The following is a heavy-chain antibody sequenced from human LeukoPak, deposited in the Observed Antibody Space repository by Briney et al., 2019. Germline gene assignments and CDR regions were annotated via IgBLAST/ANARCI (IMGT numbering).Heavy chain of an antibody. D-gene: IGHD3-10*01. CDR3: VRDLRDRRGYSNYYMDV. CDR1: DLTVSNNY. V-gene: IGHV3-53*01. J-gene: IGHJ6*03. CDR2: IYSGGST. Sequence: GGSLRLSCAGSDLTVSNNYMSWVRQSPERGLEWVPIIYSGGSTDYADSVKGRFTTSRDTSKNTVYLQMNNLRAEDTAVYYCVRDLRDRRGYSNYYMDVWGKGTTVTVSS.